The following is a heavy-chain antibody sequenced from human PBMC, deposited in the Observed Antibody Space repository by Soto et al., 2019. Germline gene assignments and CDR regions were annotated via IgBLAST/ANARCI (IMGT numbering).Heavy chain of an antibody. CDR3: ARGFLEWLSHPYYGMDV. CDR1: GGSISRGGYY. Sequence: QVQLQESGPGLVEPSQTLSLTCTVSGGSISRGGYYWSWIRQHPGKGLECIGYIYYSGSAYYNPSASTFYNPSLESRVTISVDTSQNQFSLKLNSVTAADTALYYCARGFLEWLSHPYYGMDVWGQGTSVTVSS. V-gene: IGHV4-31*03. CDR2: IYYSGSAYYNPSAST. J-gene: IGHJ6*02. D-gene: IGHD3-3*01.